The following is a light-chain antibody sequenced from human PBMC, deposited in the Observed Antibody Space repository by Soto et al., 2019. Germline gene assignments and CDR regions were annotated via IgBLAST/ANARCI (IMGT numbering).Light chain of an antibody. J-gene: IGKJ1*01. CDR2: GAS. V-gene: IGKV3-20*01. CDR3: QQYADSQWK. CDR1: QSVSINY. Sequence: EIVLTQSPGTLSLSPGERATLSCRASQSVSINYLAWYQQRPGQAPRLLIYGASSRATGIPDRFSGSGSGTDFTLTISRLEPEDFAVYYCQQYADSQWKSGQGTKVDIK.